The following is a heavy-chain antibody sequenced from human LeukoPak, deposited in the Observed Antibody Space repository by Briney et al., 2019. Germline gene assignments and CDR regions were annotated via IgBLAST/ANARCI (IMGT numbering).Heavy chain of an antibody. CDR3: ARGLRGAAAAGTRSRWYYYYYMDV. Sequence: GASVKVSCKASGYTFTSYDINWVRQATGQGLEWMGWMNPNSGNTGYAQKFQGRVTMTRNTSISTAYMELSSLRSEDTAVYYCARGLRGAAAAGTRSRWYYYYYMDVWGKGTTVTISS. D-gene: IGHD6-13*01. CDR2: MNPNSGNT. J-gene: IGHJ6*03. CDR1: GYTFTSYD. V-gene: IGHV1-8*01.